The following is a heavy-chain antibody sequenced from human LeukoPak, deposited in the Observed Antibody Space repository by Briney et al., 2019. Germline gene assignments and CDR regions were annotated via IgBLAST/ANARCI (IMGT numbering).Heavy chain of an antibody. CDR3: ARDGTSTDDY. J-gene: IGHJ4*02. CDR1: GYTFSNFG. V-gene: IGHV1-18*01. D-gene: IGHD2-2*01. CDR2: IGGNNDNP. Sequence: ASVKVSCKASGYTFSNFGISWVRQAPGQGLEWMGWIGGNNDNPNYGQNFQGRFTVTSDSSTCTAYMELRNLRSDDTAVYYCARDGTSTDDYWGQGTLVTVSS.